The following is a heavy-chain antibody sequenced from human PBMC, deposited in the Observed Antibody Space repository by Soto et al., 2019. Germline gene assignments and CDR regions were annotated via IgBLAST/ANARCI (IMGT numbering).Heavy chain of an antibody. J-gene: IGHJ4*02. V-gene: IGHV3-48*01. CDR3: ARANYYGSPGDFDY. CDR1: GFTFSSYS. D-gene: IGHD3-10*01. CDR2: ISCSSSTI. Sequence: GGSLRLSCAASGFTFSSYSMNWVRQAPGKGLEWVSYISCSSSTIYYADSVKGRFTISRDNAKNSLYLQMNSLRAEDTAVYYCARANYYGSPGDFDYWGQGTLVTVSS.